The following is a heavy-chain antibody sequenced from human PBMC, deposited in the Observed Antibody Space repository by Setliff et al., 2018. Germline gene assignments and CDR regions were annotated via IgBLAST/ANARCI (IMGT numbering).Heavy chain of an antibody. V-gene: IGHV4-39*01. J-gene: IGHJ4*02. Sequence: KTSETLSLTCTVSGASISSGTYYWGWIRQPPGKGLEWIGRIYYRGTTYSNASLASRLTMSVDTSKNQFSLKLTSVTAADTAVYYCARTGTYRYFDYWGQGTLVTVSS. D-gene: IGHD1-1*01. CDR3: ARTGTYRYFDY. CDR1: GASISSGTYY. CDR2: IYYRGTT.